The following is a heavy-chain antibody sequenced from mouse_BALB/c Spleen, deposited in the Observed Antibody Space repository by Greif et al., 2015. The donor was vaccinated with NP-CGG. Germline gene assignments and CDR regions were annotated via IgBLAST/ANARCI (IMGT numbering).Heavy chain of an antibody. J-gene: IGHJ1*01. V-gene: IGHV1-80*01. D-gene: IGHD1-1*01. CDR3: AREDYGTRYFDV. CDR2: IYPGDGDT. CDR1: GYAFSSYW. Sequence: QVQLQQSGAELVRPGSSVKISCKASGYAFSSYWMNWVKQRPGQGLEWIGQIYPGDGDTNYTGKFKGKATLTADKSSSTAYMQLSSLTAEDAAVYFGAREDYGTRYFDVWGAGTTVTVSS.